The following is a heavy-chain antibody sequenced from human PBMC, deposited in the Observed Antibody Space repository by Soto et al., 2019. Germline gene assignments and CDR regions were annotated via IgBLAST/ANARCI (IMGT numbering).Heavy chain of an antibody. CDR3: ARGYNYAYDY. D-gene: IGHD5-18*01. CDR1: GGSIISSSYY. CDR2: IYYSGST. V-gene: IGHV4-39*01. J-gene: IGHJ4*02. Sequence: SETLSLTCTVSGGSIISSSYYWGWIRQPPGKGLEWIGSIYYSGSTYYNPSLKSRVTISVDTSKNQFSLKLSSVTAADTAVYYCARGYNYAYDYWGQGTLVTVSS.